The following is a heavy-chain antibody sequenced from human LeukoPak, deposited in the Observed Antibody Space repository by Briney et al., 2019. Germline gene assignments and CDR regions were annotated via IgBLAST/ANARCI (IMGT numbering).Heavy chain of an antibody. V-gene: IGHV4-59*01. CDR3: ATDASSRLDY. CDR1: GGSISSFF. D-gene: IGHD6-13*01. CDR2: INHIGTS. Sequence: SETLSLTCTISGGSISSFFWSWSRQPPGKGLEWIGYINHIGTSTYNSSLRSRVTISIDRSKNQVSLKLTSVTAADTAIYYCATDASSRLDYWGQGVLVAVSS. J-gene: IGHJ4*02.